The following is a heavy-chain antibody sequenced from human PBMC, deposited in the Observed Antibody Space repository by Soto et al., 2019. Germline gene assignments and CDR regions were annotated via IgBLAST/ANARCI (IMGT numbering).Heavy chain of an antibody. Sequence: LVESGGDLVYPGGSLRLSCVGSGFSFSDYSMNWVRQAPGKGLQWVSYISSSRDKTYYADSVKGRFTVSRDNAKNALFLQMNSLRDDDTATYFCARLPKGSLVTAWGQGTRVTVSS. V-gene: IGHV3-48*02. CDR3: ARLPKGSLVTA. CDR2: ISSSRDKT. D-gene: IGHD2-21*02. CDR1: GFSFSDYS. J-gene: IGHJ4*02.